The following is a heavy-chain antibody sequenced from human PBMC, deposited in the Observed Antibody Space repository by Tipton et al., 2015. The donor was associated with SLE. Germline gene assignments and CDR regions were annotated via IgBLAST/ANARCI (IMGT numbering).Heavy chain of an antibody. CDR1: GGSISSGSYY. D-gene: IGHD3-16*01. V-gene: IGHV4-61*09. J-gene: IGHJ4*02. Sequence: TLSLTCTVSGGSISSGSYYWSWIRQPAGKGLEWIGYICTSGSTNYNPSLKSRVTISVDTSKNQFSLKLSSVTAADTAVYYCAREGEGWDFDYWGQGTLVTVSS. CDR3: AREGEGWDFDY. CDR2: ICTSGST.